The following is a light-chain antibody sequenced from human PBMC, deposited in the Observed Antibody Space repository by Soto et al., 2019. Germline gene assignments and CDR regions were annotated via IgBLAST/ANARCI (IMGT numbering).Light chain of an antibody. Sequence: LTQPASVSGSPGQSITISCTGTSSDVGNYKYVSWYQQHPGKAPKLMIYEVSNRPSGVSNRFSGSKSGNTASLTISGLQAEDETDYYCFSYTSSGTYVFGTGIKVTV. J-gene: IGLJ1*01. CDR2: EVS. CDR3: FSYTSSGTYV. V-gene: IGLV2-14*01. CDR1: SSDVGNYKY.